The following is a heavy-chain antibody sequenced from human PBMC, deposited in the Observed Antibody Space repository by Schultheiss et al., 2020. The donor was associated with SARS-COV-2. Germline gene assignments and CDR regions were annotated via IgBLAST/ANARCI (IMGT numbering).Heavy chain of an antibody. V-gene: IGHV4-61*08. CDR3: ARDSGSLDAFDI. J-gene: IGHJ3*02. CDR2: IYYSGST. Sequence: SQTLSLTCTVSGGSISSGDYYWSWIRQPPGKGLEWIGYIYYSGSTNYNPSLKSRVTISVDTSKNQFSLKLSSVTAADTAVYYCARDSGSLDAFDIWGQGTMVTVSS. CDR1: GGSISSGDYY. D-gene: IGHD3-10*01.